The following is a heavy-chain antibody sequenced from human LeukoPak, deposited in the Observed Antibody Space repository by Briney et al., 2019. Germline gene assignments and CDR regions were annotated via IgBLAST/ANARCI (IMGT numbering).Heavy chain of an antibody. J-gene: IGHJ5*02. D-gene: IGHD3-10*01. CDR1: GFTFSSYW. CDR3: ARDRGEMTPYNWFDP. Sequence: GGSLRLSCAASGFTFSSYWMSWVRQAPGKGLEWVANIKQDGSEKYYVDSVKGRFTISRDNAKNSLYLQMDSLRAEDTAVYYWARDRGEMTPYNWFDPWGQGTLVTVSS. CDR2: IKQDGSEK. V-gene: IGHV3-7*01.